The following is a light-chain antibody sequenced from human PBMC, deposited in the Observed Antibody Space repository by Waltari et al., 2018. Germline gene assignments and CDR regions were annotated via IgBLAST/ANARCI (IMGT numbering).Light chain of an antibody. CDR3: SSYAGYSAVV. V-gene: IGLV2-14*03. CDR1: SSDVGGYNY. J-gene: IGLJ2*01. CDR2: DVS. Sequence: QSALTQPASVSGSPGQSITISCTGTSSDVGGYNYVSWYQHHPGKAPKLIIYDVSRWPAGFANRFSGSKSGHTASLTISGLQAEDDADYYCSSYAGYSAVVFGGGTKVTVL.